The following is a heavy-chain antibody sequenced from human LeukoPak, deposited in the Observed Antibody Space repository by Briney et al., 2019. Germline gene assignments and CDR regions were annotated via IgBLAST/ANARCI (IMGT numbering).Heavy chain of an antibody. J-gene: IGHJ4*02. CDR3: ARQGMGDHRVFDY. Sequence: SETLSLTCTVSGDSISSYYWSWIRQPAGKGLEWIGRIYASGTTNYNPSLKSRVTMSVDTSKNEFSLNLISVTAADTAVFYCARQGMGDHRVFDYWGQGTLVIVSS. V-gene: IGHV4-4*07. D-gene: IGHD2-21*02. CDR1: GDSISSYY. CDR2: IYASGTT.